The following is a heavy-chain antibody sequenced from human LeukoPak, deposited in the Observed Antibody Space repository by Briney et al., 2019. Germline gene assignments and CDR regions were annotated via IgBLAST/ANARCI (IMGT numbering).Heavy chain of an antibody. Sequence: ASVKVSCKASGFTFTSYGISWVRQAPGQGLEWMGWISAYNGNTNYAQKLQGRVTMTTDTSTSTAYMELRSLRSDDTAVYYCARDGAAAGRGDYFDSWGQGTLVTVSS. J-gene: IGHJ4*02. CDR3: ARDGAAAGRGDYFDS. V-gene: IGHV1-18*01. CDR1: GFTFTSYG. D-gene: IGHD6-13*01. CDR2: ISAYNGNT.